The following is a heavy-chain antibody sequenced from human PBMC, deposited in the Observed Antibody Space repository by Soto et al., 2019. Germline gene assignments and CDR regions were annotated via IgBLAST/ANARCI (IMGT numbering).Heavy chain of an antibody. CDR3: ARGWIQLLIRSGFDY. CDR1: GGTFSSYA. V-gene: IGHV1-69*12. J-gene: IGHJ4*02. Sequence: QVQLVQSGAAVKKPGSSVKVSCKASGGTFSSYAISWVRQAPGQGLEWMGGIIPIFGTANYAQKFQGRVTITADESTSPAYMEMSRLRSEDTAVYYCARGWIQLLIRSGFDYWGQGTLVTVSS. CDR2: IIPIFGTA. D-gene: IGHD5-18*01.